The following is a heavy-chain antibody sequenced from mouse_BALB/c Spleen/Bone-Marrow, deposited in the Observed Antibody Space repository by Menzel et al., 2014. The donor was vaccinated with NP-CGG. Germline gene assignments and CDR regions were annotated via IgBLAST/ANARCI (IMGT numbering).Heavy chain of an antibody. Sequence: QVQLKQSGAELAKPGASVKMSCKASGYTFTSYWMYWIKQRPGQGLEWIGYINPSTGYTEYNQKFKDKATLTADKSSNTDYMQQSSVTSENSAVYYCARKGDSNYHFSAMYYWGQGTSDTLSS. J-gene: IGHJ4*01. V-gene: IGHV1-7*01. D-gene: IGHD2-5*01. CDR3: ARKGDSNYHFSAMYY. CDR1: GYTFTSYW. CDR2: INPSTGYT.